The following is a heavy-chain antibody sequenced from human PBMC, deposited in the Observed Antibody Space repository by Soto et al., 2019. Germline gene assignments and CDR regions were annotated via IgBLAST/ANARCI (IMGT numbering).Heavy chain of an antibody. CDR3: AKDGYSARRPYYYGMDV. V-gene: IGHV3-30*18. D-gene: IGHD5-18*01. CDR2: ISYDGSNK. J-gene: IGHJ6*02. CDR1: GFTFSSYG. Sequence: PGGSLRLSCAASGFTFSSYGMHWVRQAPGKGLEWVAVISYDGSNKYYADSVKGRFTISRDNSKNTLYLQMNSLRAEDTAVYYCAKDGYSARRPYYYGMDVWDQGTTVTVSS.